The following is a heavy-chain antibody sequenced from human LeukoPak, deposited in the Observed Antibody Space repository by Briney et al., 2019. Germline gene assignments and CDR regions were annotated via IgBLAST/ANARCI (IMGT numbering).Heavy chain of an antibody. CDR2: IIPIFGSP. CDR3: ARGVFGVVINYYYYYMDV. CDR1: GGTFNTYA. Sequence: SVKVSCKASGGTFNTYAISWVRQAPGQGLEWMGGIIPIFGSPNYAQKFQDRVTITADKSTSTAYMELSSLRSEDTAVYYCARGVFGVVINYYYYYMDVWGKGTTVTVSS. V-gene: IGHV1-69*06. J-gene: IGHJ6*03. D-gene: IGHD3-3*01.